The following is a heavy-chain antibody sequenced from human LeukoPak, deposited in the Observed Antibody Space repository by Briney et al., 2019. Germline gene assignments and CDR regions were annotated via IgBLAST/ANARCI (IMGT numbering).Heavy chain of an antibody. CDR3: ARHEGGYAASDY. Sequence: RPGESLKISCKGSGYSFTSYWIGWVRQMPGKGLEWMGKIDPSDSYTNYSPSFQGHVTISADKSINTAYLQWSSLKASDTAMYYCARHEGGYAASDYWGQGTLVTVSS. J-gene: IGHJ4*02. V-gene: IGHV5-10-1*01. CDR1: GYSFTSYW. CDR2: IDPSDSYT. D-gene: IGHD5-12*01.